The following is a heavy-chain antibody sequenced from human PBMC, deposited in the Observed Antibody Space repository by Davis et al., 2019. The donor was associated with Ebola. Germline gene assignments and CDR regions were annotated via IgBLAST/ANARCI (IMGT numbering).Heavy chain of an antibody. CDR3: ARDYQTAMDRYYYYGMDV. CDR1: GFTFSSYS. Sequence: GESLKISCAASGFTFSSYSMNWVRQAPGKGLEWVSSISSSSSYIYYADSVKGRFTISRDNAKNSLYLQMNSLRAEDTAVYYCARDYQTAMDRYYYYGMDVWGQGTTVTVSS. J-gene: IGHJ6*02. D-gene: IGHD5-18*01. V-gene: IGHV3-21*01. CDR2: ISSSSSYI.